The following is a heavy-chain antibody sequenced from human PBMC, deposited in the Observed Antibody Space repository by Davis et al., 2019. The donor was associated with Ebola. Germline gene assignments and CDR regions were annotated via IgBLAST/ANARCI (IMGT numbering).Heavy chain of an antibody. Sequence: SETLSLTCTVSGGSISSYYWSWIRQPSGKGLEWIGHIHSSGSTNYNASLKSRVMISMDTSKNQFSLKLSSVTAADTAVYYCARGLGLVEYYFEYWGQGTLVTVSS. V-gene: IGHV4-59*01. CDR2: IHSSGST. J-gene: IGHJ4*02. D-gene: IGHD2-8*02. CDR3: ARGLGLVEYYFEY. CDR1: GGSISSYY.